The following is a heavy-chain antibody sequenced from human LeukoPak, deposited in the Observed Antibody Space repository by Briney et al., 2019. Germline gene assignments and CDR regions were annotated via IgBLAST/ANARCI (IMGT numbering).Heavy chain of an antibody. CDR3: ARETPHWSSSWYGRNWFDP. Sequence: NSSETLSLTCTVSGGSISSYYWSWIRQPPGKGLEWIGYIYYSGSTNYNPSLKSRVTISVDTSKNQFSLKVRSVTAADTAVYYCARETPHWSSSWYGRNWFDPWGQGTLVTVSS. D-gene: IGHD6-13*01. CDR1: GGSISSYY. J-gene: IGHJ5*02. V-gene: IGHV4-59*01. CDR2: IYYSGST.